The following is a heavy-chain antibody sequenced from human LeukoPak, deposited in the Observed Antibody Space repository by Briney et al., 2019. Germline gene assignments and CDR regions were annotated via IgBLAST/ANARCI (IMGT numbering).Heavy chain of an antibody. CDR2: IYNSGST. V-gene: IGHV4-38-2*02. D-gene: IGHD3-10*01. CDR1: GYSISSGYF. J-gene: IGHJ5*02. Sequence: SETLSLTCTVSGYSISSGYFWGWIRQPPGKGLEWIGTIYNSGSTYYNASLESRVTISVDTSKNQFSLKLSSVTAADTAVYYCARGGYYGSGNDFRFDPWGQGTLVTVSS. CDR3: ARGGYYGSGNDFRFDP.